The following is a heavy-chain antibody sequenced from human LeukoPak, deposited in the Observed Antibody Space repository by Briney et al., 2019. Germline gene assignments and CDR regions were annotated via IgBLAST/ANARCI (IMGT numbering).Heavy chain of an antibody. CDR1: GYTFTSYY. J-gene: IGHJ3*02. CDR2: INPSGGST. Sequence: GGSLRLSCAASGYTFTSYYMHWVRQAPGQGLEWMGIINPSGGSTSYAQKFQGRVTMTRDTSTSTVYMELSSLRSEDTAVYYCAREKPPGPDAFDIWGQGTMVTVSS. CDR3: AREKPPGPDAFDI. V-gene: IGHV1-46*01.